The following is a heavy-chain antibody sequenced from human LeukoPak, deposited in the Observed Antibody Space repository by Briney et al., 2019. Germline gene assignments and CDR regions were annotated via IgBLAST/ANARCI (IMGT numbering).Heavy chain of an antibody. J-gene: IGHJ4*02. Sequence: SETLSLTCTVSGGSISSGSYYWNWIRQPAGKGLEWIGRIYTSGSTNYNPSLKSRVTISVDTSKNQFSLKLSSVTAADTAVYYCAREMATLVDYWGQGTLVTVSS. CDR2: IYTSGST. CDR1: GGSISSGSYY. D-gene: IGHD5-24*01. CDR3: AREMATLVDY. V-gene: IGHV4-61*02.